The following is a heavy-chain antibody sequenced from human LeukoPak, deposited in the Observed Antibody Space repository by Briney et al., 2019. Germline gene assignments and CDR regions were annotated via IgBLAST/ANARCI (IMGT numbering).Heavy chain of an antibody. D-gene: IGHD2-2*01. V-gene: IGHV4-4*07. CDR1: GGSISSFY. CDR3: ARVRSSTSWAFDH. Sequence: SETLSLTCTVSGGSISSFYWSWVRQPAGKGLELIGRIYTSGSTNYNPSLKSRVTMSVDTSKNQFSLKLSPVTATDTAVYFCARVRSSTSWAFDHWGQGTLVTVSS. CDR2: IYTSGST. J-gene: IGHJ4*02.